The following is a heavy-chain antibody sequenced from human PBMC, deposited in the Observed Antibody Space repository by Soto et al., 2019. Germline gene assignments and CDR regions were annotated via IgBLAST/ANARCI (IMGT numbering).Heavy chain of an antibody. D-gene: IGHD6-25*01. Sequence: EVQLLESGGGLVQPGGSLRLSCAASEFTFSSYAMSWVRRAPGKGLEWVSAISGSGDSTYYADSVKGRFTISRDNSKNTLYLQINSLRADDTAVYYCAKAGSLGSKGLLDYWGQGTLVTVSS. V-gene: IGHV3-23*01. CDR2: ISGSGDST. CDR1: EFTFSSYA. CDR3: AKAGSLGSKGLLDY. J-gene: IGHJ4*02.